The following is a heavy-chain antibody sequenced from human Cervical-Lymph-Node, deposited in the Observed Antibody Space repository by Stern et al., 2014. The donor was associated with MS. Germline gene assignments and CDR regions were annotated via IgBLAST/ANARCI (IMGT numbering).Heavy chain of an antibody. J-gene: IGHJ4*02. CDR2: LFPFFGTP. CDR3: ATSTYGLVH. D-gene: IGHD3-10*01. CDR1: GDTFDSYG. Sequence: QVQLGQSGTEVKKPGSSVNVSCKAAGDTFDSYGISWVRQAPGQGLEWMGGLFPFFGTPIYAQKFQGRVTMTADESTTTAYMDLTSLSVEDTAVYYCATSTYGLVHWGQGTLVTVSS. V-gene: IGHV1-69*01.